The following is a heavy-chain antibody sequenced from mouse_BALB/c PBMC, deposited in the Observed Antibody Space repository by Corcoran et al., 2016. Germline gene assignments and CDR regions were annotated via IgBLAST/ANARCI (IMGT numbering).Heavy chain of an antibody. Sequence: QIQLQQSGPELVKPGASVKISCKASGYTFTDYYINWVKQKPGQGLEWIGWIYPGSGNTKYKENFKGKATLTVDKSSRTAYMQLSSLTAEDTAGYFCARNGPWYFDVWGAGITVTVSS. CDR2: IYPGSGNT. V-gene: IGHV1-84*02. J-gene: IGHJ1*01. CDR3: ARNGPWYFDV. CDR1: GYTFTDYY.